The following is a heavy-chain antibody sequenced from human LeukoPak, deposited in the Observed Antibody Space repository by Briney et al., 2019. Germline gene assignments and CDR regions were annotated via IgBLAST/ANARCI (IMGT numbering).Heavy chain of an antibody. CDR3: ARGLYIVATSGDNWFDP. J-gene: IGHJ5*02. D-gene: IGHD5-12*01. CDR2: INHSGST. Sequence: PSETLSLTCAVYGGSFSGYYWSWIRQPPGKGLEWIGEINHSGSTNYNPSLKSRVTISVDTSKNQFSLKLSSVTAADTAVYYCARGLYIVATSGDNWFDPWGQGTLVTVSS. CDR1: GGSFSGYY. V-gene: IGHV4-34*01.